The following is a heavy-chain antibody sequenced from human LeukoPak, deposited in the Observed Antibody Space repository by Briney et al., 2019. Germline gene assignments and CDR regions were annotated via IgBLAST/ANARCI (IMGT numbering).Heavy chain of an antibody. CDR3: ARAREDIVVVPAATVFDY. Sequence: PSETLSLTCAVYGGSFSGYYWSWIRQPPGKGLEWIGEINHSGSTNYNPSLKSRVTMSVDTSKNQFSLKLSSVTAADTAVYYCARAREDIVVVPAATVFDYWGQGTLVTVSS. CDR1: GGSFSGYY. CDR2: INHSGST. J-gene: IGHJ4*02. D-gene: IGHD2-2*01. V-gene: IGHV4-34*01.